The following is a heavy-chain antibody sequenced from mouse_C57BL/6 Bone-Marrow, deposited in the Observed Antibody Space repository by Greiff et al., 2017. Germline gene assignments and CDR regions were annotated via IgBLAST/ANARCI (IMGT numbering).Heavy chain of an antibody. D-gene: IGHD2-4*01. CDR2: IYPGDGDT. Sequence: VQRVESGPELVKPGASVKISCKASGYAFSSSWMNWVKQRPGKGLEWIGRIYPGDGDTNYNGKFKGKATLTADKSSSTAYMQLSSLTSEDSAVYFCARNYDYDRFAYWGQGTLVTVSA. V-gene: IGHV1-82*01. J-gene: IGHJ3*01. CDR1: GYAFSSSW. CDR3: ARNYDYDRFAY.